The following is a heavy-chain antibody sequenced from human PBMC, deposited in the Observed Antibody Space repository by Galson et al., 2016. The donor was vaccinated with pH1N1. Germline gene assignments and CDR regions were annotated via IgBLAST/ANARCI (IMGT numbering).Heavy chain of an antibody. CDR3: TRVGRLRSDFDP. J-gene: IGHJ5*02. CDR2: INPDSGGT. V-gene: IGHV1-2*02. D-gene: IGHD3-16*01. CDR1: GYTFTSYG. Sequence: SVKVSCKASGYTFTSYGISWVRQAPGQGLEWMGWINPDSGGTNYAQRFQGRVTMTRDTSISTAYMELSRLTSDDTAVYYCTRVGRLRSDFDPWGQVTLVTVSS.